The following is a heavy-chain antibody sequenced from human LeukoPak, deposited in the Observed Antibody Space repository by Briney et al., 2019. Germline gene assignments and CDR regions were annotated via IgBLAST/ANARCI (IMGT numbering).Heavy chain of an antibody. D-gene: IGHD3-16*01. CDR1: GFTVSSNF. CDR2: IYSGGST. V-gene: IGHV3-53*01. J-gene: IGHJ4*02. CDR3: ATGAWGRLDS. Sequence: GGSLRLSCAASGFTVSSNFMSWVRQAPGKGLEWVSIIYSGGSTYYADSVKGRFTISRDNSKNTLYIQMNSLRVEDTAVYYCATGAWGRLDSWGQRTLVIVSS.